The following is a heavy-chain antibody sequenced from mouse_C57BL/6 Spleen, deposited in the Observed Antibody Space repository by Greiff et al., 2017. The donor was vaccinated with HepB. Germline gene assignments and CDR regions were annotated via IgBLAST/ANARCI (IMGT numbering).Heavy chain of an antibody. D-gene: IGHD1-1*01. CDR1: GFSLTSYG. V-gene: IGHV2-2*01. Sequence: VQLKESGPGLVQPSQSLSITCTVSGFSLTSYGVHWVRQSPGKGLEWLGVIWSGGSTDYNAAFISRLSISKDNSKSQVFFKMNSLQADDTAIYYCARSTTVVAHWYFDVWGTGTTVTVSS. J-gene: IGHJ1*03. CDR3: ARSTTVVAHWYFDV. CDR2: IWSGGST.